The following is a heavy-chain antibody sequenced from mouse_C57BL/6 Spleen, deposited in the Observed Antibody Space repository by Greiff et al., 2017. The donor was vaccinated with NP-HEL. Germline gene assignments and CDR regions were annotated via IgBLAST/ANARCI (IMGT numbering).Heavy chain of an antibody. CDR2: FYPGSGSI. CDR1: EYT. CDR3: ARHEDSSGPYYFDY. J-gene: IGHJ2*01. Sequence: EYTIHWVKQRSGQGLEWIGWFYPGSGSIKYNEKFKDKATLTADKSSSTVYMELSRLTSEDSAVYFCARHEDSSGPYYFDYWGQGTTLTVSS. D-gene: IGHD3-2*02. V-gene: IGHV1-62-2*01.